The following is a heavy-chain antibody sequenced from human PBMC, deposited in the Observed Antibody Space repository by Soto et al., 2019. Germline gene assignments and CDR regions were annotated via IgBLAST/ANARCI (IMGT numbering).Heavy chain of an antibody. Sequence: GASVKVSCKASGYTFTTYGVSWVRQAPGQGLEWMGWINPNSGGTNYAQKFQGWVTMTRDTSISTAYMELSRLRSDDTAVYYCAREQRSDSSNLNIPYGMDVWGQGTTVTVSS. D-gene: IGHD6-13*01. CDR2: INPNSGGT. J-gene: IGHJ6*02. CDR1: GYTFTTYG. CDR3: AREQRSDSSNLNIPYGMDV. V-gene: IGHV1-2*04.